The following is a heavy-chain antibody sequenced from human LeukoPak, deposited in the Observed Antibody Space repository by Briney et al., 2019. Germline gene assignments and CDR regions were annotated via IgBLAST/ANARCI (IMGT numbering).Heavy chain of an antibody. CDR2: LYSRGSP. CDR3: ARLQPNSGEWAFDI. D-gene: IGHD1-1*01. CDR1: GASISTYY. J-gene: IGHJ3*02. V-gene: IGHV4-59*01. Sequence: PSETLSLTCTVSGASISTYYWNWIRQSPGKGLEWIGYLYSRGSPNYNPSLKRRVTISIDTSKNHFSLTLSSVTAADTAVYYCARLQPNSGEWAFDIWGQGTMVTVSS.